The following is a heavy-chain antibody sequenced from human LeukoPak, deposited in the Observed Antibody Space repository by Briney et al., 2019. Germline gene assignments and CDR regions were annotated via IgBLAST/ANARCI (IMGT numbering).Heavy chain of an antibody. J-gene: IGHJ4*02. V-gene: IGHV3-33*01. CDR2: IWYDGGKK. CDR3: ASEMATLPDY. D-gene: IGHD5-24*01. Sequence: GGSLRLSCVASGFTVSSSGVHWGRQAPGKGLEWVAVIWYDGGKKYYADSVRGRFTISRDNPKNTLYLQMNSLRVEDTAIYYFASEMATLPDYWGQGTLVTVSS. CDR1: GFTVSSSG.